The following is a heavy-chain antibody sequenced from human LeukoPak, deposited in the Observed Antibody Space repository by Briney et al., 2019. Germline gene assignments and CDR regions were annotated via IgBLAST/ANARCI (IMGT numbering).Heavy chain of an antibody. CDR1: GGSISRGVYP. CDR2: IYHSGRT. D-gene: IGHD3-10*01. Sequence: PSETLSLTCSHSGGSISRGVYPWPWIRQPPGKGLEWIGYIYHSGRTYYIPSLKSRVTISIDRSKNQFSLELGSVTAADTAMYYYARTKDIGRLPRGFDPWGQGTLVTVSS. V-gene: IGHV4-30-2*01. CDR3: ARTKDIGRLPRGFDP. J-gene: IGHJ5*02.